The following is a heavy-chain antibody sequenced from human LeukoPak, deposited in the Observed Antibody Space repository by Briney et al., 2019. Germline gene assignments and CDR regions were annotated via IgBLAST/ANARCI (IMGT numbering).Heavy chain of an antibody. Sequence: ASVKVSCKASGGTFSSYAISWVRQAPGQGLEWMGGIIPIFGTANYAQKFQGRVTITTDESTSTAYMELSSLRSEDTAVYYCARAHPLHSYDRSGPFDYWAREPWSPSPQ. CDR1: GGTFSSYA. CDR3: ARAHPLHSYDRSGPFDY. J-gene: IGHJ4*02. D-gene: IGHD3-22*01. V-gene: IGHV1-69*05. CDR2: IIPIFGTA.